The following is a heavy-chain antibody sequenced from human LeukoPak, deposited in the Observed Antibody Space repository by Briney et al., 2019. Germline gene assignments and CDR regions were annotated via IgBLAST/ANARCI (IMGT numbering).Heavy chain of an antibody. D-gene: IGHD3-3*01. Sequence: ASVTVSCKASGYTFTVYYMHWVRQAPGQGLEWMGWVNPNSGGTNYAQKFQGRVTMTRDTSISTAYMELSRLRSDDAAVYYCARDSAYYDFWSGPSPNWFDPWGQGTLVTVSS. CDR3: ARDSAYYDFWSGPSPNWFDP. CDR2: VNPNSGGT. CDR1: GYTFTVYY. J-gene: IGHJ5*02. V-gene: IGHV1-2*02.